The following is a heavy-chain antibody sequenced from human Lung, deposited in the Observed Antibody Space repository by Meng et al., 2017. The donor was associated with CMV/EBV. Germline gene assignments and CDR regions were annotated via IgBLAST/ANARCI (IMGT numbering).Heavy chain of an antibody. CDR2: IYYSGST. CDR1: GGSISSYY. J-gene: IGHJ5*02. Sequence: QGTAQGPGPGLVKPSETLSLTCTVSGGSISSYYWSWIRQPPGKGLEWIGYIYYSGSTNYNPSLKSRVTISVDTSKNQFSLKLSSVTAADTAVYYCAREEGIGGFDPWGQGTLVTVSS. D-gene: IGHD3-10*01. CDR3: AREEGIGGFDP. V-gene: IGHV4-59*01.